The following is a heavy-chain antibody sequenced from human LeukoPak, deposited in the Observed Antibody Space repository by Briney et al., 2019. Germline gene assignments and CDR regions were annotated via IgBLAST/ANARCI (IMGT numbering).Heavy chain of an antibody. V-gene: IGHV3-11*04. Sequence: GGSLRLSCAASGFTFSDYYMTWIRQAPGKGLDWVSYISVSDGITSYADSVTGRFTISRDNSKNSLYLQMNSLRAEDTAVYYCARGRSSTSPWAFDLWGQGTLVTVSS. D-gene: IGHD2-2*01. CDR3: ARGRSSTSPWAFDL. CDR2: ISVSDGIT. CDR1: GFTFSDYY. J-gene: IGHJ3*01.